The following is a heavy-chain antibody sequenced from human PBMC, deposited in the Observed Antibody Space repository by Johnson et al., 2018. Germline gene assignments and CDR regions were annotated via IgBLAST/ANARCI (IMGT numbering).Heavy chain of an antibody. CDR2: ISGSGGST. CDR3: AKVRGCSGSYRDQFQH. CDR1: GFTFSSYA. Sequence: VQLVESGGGLVQPGGSLRLSCAASGFTFSSYAMSWVRQAPGKGLEWVSAISGSGGSTYYADSVKGRFTISRDNSKNTLYLQMNSLRAEDTAVYYCAKVRGCSGSYRDQFQHWGQGTLVTVSA. J-gene: IGHJ1*01. V-gene: IGHV3-23*04. D-gene: IGHD1-26*01.